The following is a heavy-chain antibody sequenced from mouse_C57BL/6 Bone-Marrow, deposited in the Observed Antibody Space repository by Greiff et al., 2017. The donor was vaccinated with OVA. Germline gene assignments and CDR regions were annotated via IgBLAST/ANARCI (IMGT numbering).Heavy chain of an antibody. D-gene: IGHD2-10*02. J-gene: IGHJ4*01. Sequence: EVQRVESGGGLVQPKGSLKLSCAASGFTFNTYSMHWVRQAPGKGLEWVARIRSKSSNYATYYADSVKDRFTISRDDSQSMVYLQMNNLKTEDTAMYYGVRVGYGNYEGCYAMDYWGQGTSVTVSS. CDR3: VRVGYGNYEGCYAMDY. CDR1: GFTFNTYS. V-gene: IGHV10-3*01. CDR2: IRSKSSNYAT.